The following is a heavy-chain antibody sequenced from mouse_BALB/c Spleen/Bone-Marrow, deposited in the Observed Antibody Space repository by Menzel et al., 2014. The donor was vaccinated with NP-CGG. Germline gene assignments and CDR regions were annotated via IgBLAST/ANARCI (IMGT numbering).Heavy chain of an antibody. CDR3: TRTATWYFDV. Sequence: EVKLVESGGGLVQAGGSMKLSCVASGFTFSSYWMSWVRQSPEKGLEWFAEIRLKSDNYATHYAESVKGKFTISRDDSKSRLYLQMNSLRAEDTGIYYCTRTATWYFDVWGAGTTVTVSS. D-gene: IGHD1-2*01. CDR2: IRLKSDNYAT. V-gene: IGHV6-6*02. J-gene: IGHJ1*01. CDR1: GFTFSSYW.